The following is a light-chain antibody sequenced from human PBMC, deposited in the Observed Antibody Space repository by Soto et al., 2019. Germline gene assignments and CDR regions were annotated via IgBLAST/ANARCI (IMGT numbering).Light chain of an antibody. Sequence: EIMMTQSPANVSVFPGERATLSCRASQSIDSDLAWYQQKPGHVPRLLIYGVSSRATGIPDRFSGSGSGTDFTLTISRLEPQDFAVYYCQEYGGAPQTFGQGTKVEI. CDR1: QSIDSD. V-gene: IGKV3-20*01. J-gene: IGKJ1*01. CDR3: QEYGGAPQT. CDR2: GVS.